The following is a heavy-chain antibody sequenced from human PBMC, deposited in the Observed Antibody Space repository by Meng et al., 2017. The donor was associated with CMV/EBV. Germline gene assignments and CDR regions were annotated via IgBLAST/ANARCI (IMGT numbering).Heavy chain of an antibody. CDR1: GYTFTGYY. CDR2: INPNSGGT. D-gene: IGHD3-10*01. Sequence: ASVKVSCKASGYTFTGYYMHWVRQAPGQGLEWMGWINPNSGGTNYAQKFQGRVTMTRETSISTAYMELSRLRSDETAVYYCAREDYYGSGDDAFDIWGQGTMVTVSS. J-gene: IGHJ3*02. CDR3: AREDYYGSGDDAFDI. V-gene: IGHV1-2*02.